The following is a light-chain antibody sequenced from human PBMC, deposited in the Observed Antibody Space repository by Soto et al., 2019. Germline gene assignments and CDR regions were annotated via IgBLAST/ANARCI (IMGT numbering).Light chain of an antibody. J-gene: IGKJ1*01. V-gene: IGKV3-15*01. CDR1: QIVSTN. CDR2: GAS. Sequence: EIVMTQSPAILSVSPGGRATLSCRASQIVSTNLAWYQQKPGQAPRLLIYGASTRATGVPARFSGRGSGTEFTLTTSRLQSEDFAVYYCQQYKKWPPWTFGQGTKVEIK. CDR3: QQYKKWPPWT.